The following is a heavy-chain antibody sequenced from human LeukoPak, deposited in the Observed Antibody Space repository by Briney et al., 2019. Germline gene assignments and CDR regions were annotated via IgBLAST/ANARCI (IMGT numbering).Heavy chain of an antibody. CDR2: IIPIFGTA. Sequence: SVKVSCKASGYTFTGYYMHWVRQAPGQGLEWMGGIIPIFGTANYAQKFQGRVTITADESTSTAYMELSSLRSEDTAVYYCARAGIAAAGTLDYWGQGTLVTVSS. J-gene: IGHJ4*02. CDR1: GYTFTGYY. CDR3: ARAGIAAAGTLDY. V-gene: IGHV1-69*13. D-gene: IGHD6-13*01.